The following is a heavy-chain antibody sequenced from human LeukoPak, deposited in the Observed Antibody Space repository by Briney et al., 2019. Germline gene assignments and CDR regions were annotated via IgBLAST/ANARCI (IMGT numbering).Heavy chain of an antibody. Sequence: XQPXXKGXXXVSYISSSSSTIYYADSVKGRFTISRDNAKNSLYLQMNSLRAEDTAVYYCARETMIVVVGMDVWGQGTTVTVSS. J-gene: IGHJ6*02. D-gene: IGHD3-22*01. CDR2: ISSSSSTI. CDR3: ARETMIVVVGMDV. V-gene: IGHV3-48*04.